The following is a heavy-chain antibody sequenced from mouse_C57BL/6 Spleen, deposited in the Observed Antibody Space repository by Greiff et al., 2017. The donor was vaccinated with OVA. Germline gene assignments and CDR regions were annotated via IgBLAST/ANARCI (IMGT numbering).Heavy chain of an antibody. CDR3: ARQGIYYGNVYYFDY. CDR2: ISGGGGNT. CDR1: GFTFSSYP. V-gene: IGHV5-9*01. D-gene: IGHD2-1*01. J-gene: IGHJ2*01. Sequence: EVKLMESGGGLVKPGGSLKLSCAASGFTFSSYPMSWVRQTPEQRLAWVATISGGGGNTYYPDSVKGRSTISRDKAKHTLYLQMSSLRSEDTALYYCARQGIYYGNVYYFDYWGQGTTLTVSS.